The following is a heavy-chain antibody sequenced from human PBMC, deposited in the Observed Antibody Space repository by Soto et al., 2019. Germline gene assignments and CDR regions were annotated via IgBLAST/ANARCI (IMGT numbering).Heavy chain of an antibody. CDR3: ARGQFHHVSNYYYALDV. J-gene: IGHJ6*02. V-gene: IGHV1-69*01. CDR1: GGTFSSYA. Sequence: QVQLVQSGAEVKKPGSSVKVSCKASGGTFSSYAISWVRQAPGQGLEWMGGFIPMFNRPHSARKFQGRVTIAADESTSAAYVDRSSLRSEDTAGYYCARGQFHHVSNYYYALDVWGQGTTVTVSS. CDR2: FIPMFNRP.